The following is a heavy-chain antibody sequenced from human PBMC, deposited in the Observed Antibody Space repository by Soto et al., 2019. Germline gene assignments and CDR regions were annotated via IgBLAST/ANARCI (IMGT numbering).Heavy chain of an antibody. V-gene: IGHV3-33*01. Sequence: QVQLVESGGGVVQPGTSLRLSCFASGFSFSSYGMHWVRQAPGKGLEWVAIIWYDGSKKYYAESVKGRFTISRDNSKNTLALDMNSVRVEDTSGYYGQRGVGSNSYYIDVWGKGTTVIVSS. CDR2: IWYDGSKK. J-gene: IGHJ6*03. CDR3: QRGVGSNSYYIDV. D-gene: IGHD2-2*01. CDR1: GFSFSSYG.